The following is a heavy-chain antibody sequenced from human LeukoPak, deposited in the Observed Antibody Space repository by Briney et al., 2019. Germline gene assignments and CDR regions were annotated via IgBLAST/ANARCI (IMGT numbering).Heavy chain of an antibody. V-gene: IGHV3-66*01. CDR1: GFTFSSYA. D-gene: IGHD2-2*02. J-gene: IGHJ3*02. CDR3: ARDPGYCSSTSCYNAFDI. CDR2: IYSGGST. Sequence: QTGGSLRLSCAASGFTFSSYAMSWVRQAPGKGLEWVSVIYSGGSTYYADSVKGRFTISRDNAKNSLYLQMNSLRAEDTAVYYCARDPGYCSSTSCYNAFDIWGQGTMVTVSS.